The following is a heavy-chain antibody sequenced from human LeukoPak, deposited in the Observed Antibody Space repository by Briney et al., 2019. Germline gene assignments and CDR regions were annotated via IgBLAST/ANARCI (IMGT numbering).Heavy chain of an antibody. J-gene: IGHJ4*02. CDR1: GCTFTDHY. CDR2: INPNSGGT. Sequence: ASVKVSCKASGCTFTDHYMYWVRQAPGQGLEWIGWINPNSGGTNFAQKFQGRVTMTRDTSISAAYMELSSLRSDDTAVYYCARDKGKYGGNDFICDYWGQGTLVTVSS. D-gene: IGHD5-12*01. CDR3: ARDKGKYGGNDFICDY. V-gene: IGHV1-2*02.